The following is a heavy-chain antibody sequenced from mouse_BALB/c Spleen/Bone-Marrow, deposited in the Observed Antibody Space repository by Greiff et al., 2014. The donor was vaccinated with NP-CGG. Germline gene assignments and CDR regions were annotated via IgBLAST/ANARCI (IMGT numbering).Heavy chain of an antibody. CDR2: FNPRNSDS. D-gene: IGHD1-2*01. Sequence: VQLKQSGTVVARPGTSVRMSCKASGYTFTTYWMHWVKQRPGQGLEWIGAFNPRNSDSHYNQKFKAKAELTAVTSANTAYMERSRRTEEDSAVDYWTSPGDYGYYGCAYWGQGTLVTVSA. CDR3: TSPGDYGYYGCAY. J-gene: IGHJ3*01. V-gene: IGHV1-5*01. CDR1: GYTFTTYW.